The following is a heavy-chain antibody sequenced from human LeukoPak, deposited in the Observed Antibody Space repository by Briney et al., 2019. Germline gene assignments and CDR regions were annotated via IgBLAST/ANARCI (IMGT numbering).Heavy chain of an antibody. D-gene: IGHD6-19*01. J-gene: IGHJ3*02. CDR3: ASLLRRIAVAGSGGGNAFDI. Sequence: SETLSLTCTVSGGSISSSSYYWGWIRQPPGKGLGWIGSIYYSGSTYYNPSLKSRVTISVDTSKDQFSLKLSSVTAADTAVYYCASLLRRIAVAGSGGGNAFDIWGQGTMVTVSS. CDR1: GGSISSSSYY. V-gene: IGHV4-39*01. CDR2: IYYSGST.